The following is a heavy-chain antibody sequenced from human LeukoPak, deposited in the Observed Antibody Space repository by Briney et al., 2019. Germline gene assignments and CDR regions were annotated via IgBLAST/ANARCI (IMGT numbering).Heavy chain of an antibody. V-gene: IGHV4-4*07. CDR1: GGSISSYY. CDR3: AVTPIQANYFDY. D-gene: IGHD1-1*01. J-gene: IGHJ4*02. Sequence: PSETLSLACTVSGGSISSYYWSWIRQPAGKGLEWIGRIYTSGSTNYNPSLKSRVTISVDTSKNQFSLKLSSVTAADTAVYYCAVTPIQANYFDYWGQGTLVTVSS. CDR2: IYTSGST.